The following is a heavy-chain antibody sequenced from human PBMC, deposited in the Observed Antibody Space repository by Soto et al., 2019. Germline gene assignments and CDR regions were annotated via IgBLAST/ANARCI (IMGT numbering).Heavy chain of an antibody. CDR2: ISAYNGNT. CDR3: AISITQSYYFDY. Sequence: ASVKLSCKASGYTFTSYGISWVRQAPGQGLEWMGWISAYNGNTNYAQKLQGRITMTTDTSMSTAYMELRSLRSDDTAVYYCAISITQSYYFDYWGQGTLVTVSS. V-gene: IGHV1-18*01. D-gene: IGHD4-4*01. J-gene: IGHJ4*02. CDR1: GYTFTSYG.